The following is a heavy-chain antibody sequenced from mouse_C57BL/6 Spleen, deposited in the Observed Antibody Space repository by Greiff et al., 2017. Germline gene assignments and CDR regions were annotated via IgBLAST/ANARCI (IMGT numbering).Heavy chain of an antibody. D-gene: IGHD2-1*01. CDR2: INPYNGGT. V-gene: IGHV1-19*01. CDR1: GYTFTDYY. J-gene: IGHJ2*01. CDR3: ARGYGNYGNY. Sequence: EVQLQQSGPVLVKPGASVKMSCKASGYTFTDYYMNWVKQSHGKSLEWIGVINPYNGGTSYNQKFKGKATLTVDKSSSTAYMELNSLTSEDSAVYYCARGYGNYGNYWGQGTTLTVSS.